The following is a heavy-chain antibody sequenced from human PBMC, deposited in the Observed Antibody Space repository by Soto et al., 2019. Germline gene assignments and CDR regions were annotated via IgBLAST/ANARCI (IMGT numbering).Heavy chain of an antibody. CDR1: GFPFSTSA. CDR2: ISASSDAA. J-gene: IGHJ6*04. V-gene: IGHV3-23*01. CDR3: AKCSGSYPVYTGLRL. Sequence: EVQLLESGGGLVQPGGSLRLSCAASGFPFSTSAMNWVRQAPGKGLEWVSIISASSDAAYYAESVKGRFASSRDNSKNTLYLQMNSLRAEDTAVYYCAKCSGSYPVYTGLRLWGKGTTVTVSP. D-gene: IGHD1-26*01.